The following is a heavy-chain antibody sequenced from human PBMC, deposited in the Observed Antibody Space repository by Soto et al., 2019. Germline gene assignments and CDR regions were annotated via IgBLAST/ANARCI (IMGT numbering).Heavy chain of an antibody. CDR2: IYHSGST. CDR3: ARAVATGYQYAFDI. J-gene: IGHJ3*02. V-gene: IGHV4-4*02. D-gene: IGHD5-12*01. CDR1: SGSISSSNW. Sequence: QVQLQESGPGLVKPSGTLSLTCAVSSGSISSSNWWSWVRRPPGKGLEWIGEIYHSGSTNYNPSLKTRVTISVDKSKNQCSQKLSSVTAADTAVYYCARAVATGYQYAFDIWGQGTMVTVSS.